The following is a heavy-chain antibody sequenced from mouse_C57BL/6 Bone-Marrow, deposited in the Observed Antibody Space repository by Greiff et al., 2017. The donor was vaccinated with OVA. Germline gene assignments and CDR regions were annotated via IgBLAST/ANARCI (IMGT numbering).Heavy chain of an antibody. CDR3: ARTITTVVAPNYFDY. D-gene: IGHD1-1*01. J-gene: IGHJ2*01. V-gene: IGHV1-7*01. CDR2: INPSSGYT. Sequence: VNVVESGAELAKPGASVKLSCKASGYTFTSYWMHWVKQRPGQGLEWIGYINPSSGYTKYNQKFKDKATLTADKSSSTAYMQLSSLTYEDSAVYYCARTITTVVAPNYFDYWGQGTTLTVSS. CDR1: GYTFTSYW.